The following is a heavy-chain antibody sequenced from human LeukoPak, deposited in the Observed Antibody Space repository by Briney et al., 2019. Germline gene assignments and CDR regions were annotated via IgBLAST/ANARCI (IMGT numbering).Heavy chain of an antibody. CDR2: MWYDGRNK. Sequence: GGSLRLSCAASGFTLSSFGMVWVRQAPGKGLEWVTLMWYDGRNKYYADSVKGRFTISRDNSKNTVYLQMNSLRGEDTAVYYCARVGDMEAFDIWGQGTRVTVPS. CDR1: GFTLSSFG. D-gene: IGHD3-16*01. J-gene: IGHJ3*02. V-gene: IGHV3-33*01. CDR3: ARVGDMEAFDI.